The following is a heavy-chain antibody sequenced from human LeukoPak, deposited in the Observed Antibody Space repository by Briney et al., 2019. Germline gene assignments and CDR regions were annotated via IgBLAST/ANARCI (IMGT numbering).Heavy chain of an antibody. J-gene: IGHJ5*02. V-gene: IGHV4-30-2*01. CDR1: GGSISSGGYS. CDR2: IYHSGST. CDR3: ARVRPVSYDLPRWFDP. D-gene: IGHD5-12*01. Sequence: SETLSLTCAVSGGSISSGGYSWSWIQQPPGKGLEWIGYIYHSGSTYYNPSLKSRVTISVDRSKNQFSLKLSSVTAADTAVYYCARVRPVSYDLPRWFDPWGQGTLVTVSS.